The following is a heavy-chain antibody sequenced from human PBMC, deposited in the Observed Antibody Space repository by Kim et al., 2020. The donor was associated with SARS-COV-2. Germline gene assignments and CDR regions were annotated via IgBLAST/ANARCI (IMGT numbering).Heavy chain of an antibody. CDR2: IYYSGST. D-gene: IGHD2-15*01. V-gene: IGHV4-39*07. Sequence: SETLSLTCTVSGGSISSSSYYWGWIRQPPGKGLEWIGSIYYSGSTYYNPSLKSRVTISVDTSKNQFSLKLSSVTAADTAVYYCARDLWRYCSGGSCYSFDYWGQGTLVTVSS. CDR1: GGSISSSSYY. CDR3: ARDLWRYCSGGSCYSFDY. J-gene: IGHJ4*02.